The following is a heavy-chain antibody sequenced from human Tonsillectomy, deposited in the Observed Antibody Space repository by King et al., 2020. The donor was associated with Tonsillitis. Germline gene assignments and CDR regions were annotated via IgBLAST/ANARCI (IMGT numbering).Heavy chain of an antibody. CDR3: ASSTEQQPFFDY. CDR1: GGSISSYY. Sequence: QLQESGPGLVKPSETLSLTCTVSGGSISSYYWSWIRQPQGKGLEWIGYIYYSGSTNYNPSLKSRVTISVGTSKNQLSLKLSSVTAADTAVYYCASSTEQQPFFDYWGQGTLVTVSS. CDR2: IYYSGST. D-gene: IGHD6-13*01. J-gene: IGHJ4*02. V-gene: IGHV4-59*01.